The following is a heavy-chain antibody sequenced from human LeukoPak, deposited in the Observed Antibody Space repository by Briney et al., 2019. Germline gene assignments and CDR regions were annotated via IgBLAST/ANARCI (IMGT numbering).Heavy chain of an antibody. J-gene: IGHJ1*01. Sequence: GGSLRLSCAASGFTFSSYAMSWVRQAPGKGLEWVSAISGSGGSTYYADSVKGRFTISRDNSKNTPYLQMNSLRAEDTAVYYCAKGPGYSSGWSSAEYFQHWGQGTLVTVSS. V-gene: IGHV3-23*01. CDR2: ISGSGGST. D-gene: IGHD6-19*01. CDR3: AKGPGYSSGWSSAEYFQH. CDR1: GFTFSSYA.